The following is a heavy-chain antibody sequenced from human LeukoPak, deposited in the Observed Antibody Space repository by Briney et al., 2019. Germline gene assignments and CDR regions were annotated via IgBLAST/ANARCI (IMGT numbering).Heavy chain of an antibody. V-gene: IGHV3-48*01. Sequence: AGGSLRLFCIVSGLNFSSHAMNGVREAPGKGLEWVAYISGRTSTIYYADSVYGRFTISRDNAKNSLYLQMNSRRAEDTAVYYCAREGESYPDLGYWGQGTLVTVSS. J-gene: IGHJ4*02. CDR1: GLNFSSHA. D-gene: IGHD3-10*01. CDR3: AREGESYPDLGY. CDR2: ISGRTSTI.